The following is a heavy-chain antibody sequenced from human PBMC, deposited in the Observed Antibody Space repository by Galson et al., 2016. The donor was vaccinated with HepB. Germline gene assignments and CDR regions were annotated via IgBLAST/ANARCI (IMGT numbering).Heavy chain of an antibody. V-gene: IGHV1-2*02. CDR2: INPKSGGT. CDR1: GYTFAAYY. CDR3: ARRIVATIPSYYYYGMDV. Sequence: SVKVSCKASGYTFAAYYIHWVRLAPGQGLEWLGWINPKSGGTSYAQKFQGRVTMTRDTSITTAYMELNRLRSDDTAVYYCARRIVATIPSYYYYGMDVWGQGTTVTVPS. D-gene: IGHD5-12*01. J-gene: IGHJ6*02.